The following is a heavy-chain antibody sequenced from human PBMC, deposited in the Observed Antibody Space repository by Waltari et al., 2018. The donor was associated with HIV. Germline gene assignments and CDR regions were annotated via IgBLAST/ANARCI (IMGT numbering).Heavy chain of an antibody. D-gene: IGHD2-8*02. CDR2: IIPIFDTT. V-gene: IGHV1-69*01. J-gene: IGHJ6*02. CDR3: ARASGDYSFYYAMDV. CDR1: GGTFSRYA. Sequence: QMQLVQSGAEVMKPGSSVKVSCMASGGTFSRYAFNWVRQAPGQGLEWMGGIIPIFDTTNYAQKFQGRVRITADESTGTAYMELSSLRSEDTAVYYCARASGDYSFYYAMDVWGQGTTVTVSS.